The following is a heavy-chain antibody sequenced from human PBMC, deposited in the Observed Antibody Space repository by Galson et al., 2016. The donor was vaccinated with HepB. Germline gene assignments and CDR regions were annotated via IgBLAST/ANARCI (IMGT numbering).Heavy chain of an antibody. V-gene: IGHV1-46*04. CDR1: AYSFTDYY. Sequence: SVKVSCKASAYSFTDYYIHWVRQAPGQGLEWMGIINTKTGITSSPQRLRGRVIMTEDTSSDTAYMELSSLRSDDTAVYYCAADPTVGPSSYYYGMDVWGQGTTVTVSS. CDR3: AADPTVGPSSYYYGMDV. J-gene: IGHJ6*02. D-gene: IGHD6-13*01. CDR2: INTKTGIT.